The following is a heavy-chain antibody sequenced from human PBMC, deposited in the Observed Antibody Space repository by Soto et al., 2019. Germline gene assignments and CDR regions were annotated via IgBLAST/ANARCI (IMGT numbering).Heavy chain of an antibody. J-gene: IGHJ4*02. Sequence: SETLSLTCTVSGGSISSSSYYWGWIRQPPGKGLEWIGSIYYSGSTYYNPSLKSRVTTSVDTSKNQFSLKLSSVTAADTAVYYCARHVMKFHICQFDYWGQGTLVTVSS. D-gene: IGHD3-16*01. V-gene: IGHV4-39*01. CDR3: ARHVMKFHICQFDY. CDR2: IYYSGST. CDR1: GGSISSSSYY.